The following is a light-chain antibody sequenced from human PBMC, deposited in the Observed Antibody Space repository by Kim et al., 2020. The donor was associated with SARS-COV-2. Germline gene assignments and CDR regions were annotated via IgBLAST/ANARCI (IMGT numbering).Light chain of an antibody. J-gene: IGKJ2*01. Sequence: GERANRSPRVRQSVSSSYLVWYEQKPGQAPRHVIYGASSRDTGSQDRFSGSGCVTDFTLTISRLEPEDLAGYYCQQYGSSPGYTFGQGTKLE. V-gene: IGKV3-20*01. CDR2: GAS. CDR1: QSVSSSY. CDR3: QQYGSSPGYT.